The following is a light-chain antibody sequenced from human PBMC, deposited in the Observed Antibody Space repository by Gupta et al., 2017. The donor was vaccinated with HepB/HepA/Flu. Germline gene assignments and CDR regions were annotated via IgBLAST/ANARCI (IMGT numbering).Light chain of an antibody. V-gene: IGLV1-40*01. Sequence: QSVLTQPPSVSGAPGQRVTISCTGSSSNIGAGYDVHWYQQLPGTAPKLLIYGNSNRPSGGPDRFSGSKAGTSASLAITGLQAEDEADYYCQSYDSSLSVLNVFGTGTKVTVL. CDR2: GNS. CDR3: QSYDSSLSVLNV. CDR1: SSNIGAGYD. J-gene: IGLJ1*01.